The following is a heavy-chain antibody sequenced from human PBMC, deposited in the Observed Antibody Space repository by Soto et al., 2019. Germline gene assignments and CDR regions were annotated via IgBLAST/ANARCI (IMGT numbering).Heavy chain of an antibody. J-gene: IGHJ4*02. Sequence: ASVKVSCKASGYTFTSYSMHLVRQAPRQKLEWMGWINAGNGNTKYSQKFQGRVTITRDTSASTAYMELSSLRSEDTAVYYCAREALSIMITFGGVIVPPDYWGQGTLVTVSS. CDR2: INAGNGNT. CDR1: GYTFTSYS. D-gene: IGHD3-16*02. CDR3: AREALSIMITFGGVIVPPDY. V-gene: IGHV1-3*01.